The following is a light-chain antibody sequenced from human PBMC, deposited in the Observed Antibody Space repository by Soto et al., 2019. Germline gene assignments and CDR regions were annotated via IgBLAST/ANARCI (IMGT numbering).Light chain of an antibody. J-gene: IGLJ1*01. V-gene: IGLV2-14*01. Sequence: QSALTQPASVSGSPGQSITISCTGTSSDVGGYNYVCWYKQRPGKAPQPMIYEVTNRPSGVSDRFSGSKSGNTASLTISGLQAEDEADYYCSSYTSSSTLYVFGTGTKVTVL. CDR2: EVT. CDR1: SSDVGGYNY. CDR3: SSYTSSSTLYV.